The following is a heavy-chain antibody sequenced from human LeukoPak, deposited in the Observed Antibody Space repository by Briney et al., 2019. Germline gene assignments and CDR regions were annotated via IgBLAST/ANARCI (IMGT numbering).Heavy chain of an antibody. Sequence: SETLSLTCTVSGGSISSHYWSWIRQPPGKGLEWIGYIYYSGSTNYNPSLKSRVTISVDTSKNQFSLKLSSVTAADTAVYYCARDQNFFSNGWGNWFDPWGQGTLVTVSS. D-gene: IGHD6-19*01. CDR2: IYYSGST. CDR3: ARDQNFFSNGWGNWFDP. V-gene: IGHV4-59*11. CDR1: GGSISSHY. J-gene: IGHJ5*02.